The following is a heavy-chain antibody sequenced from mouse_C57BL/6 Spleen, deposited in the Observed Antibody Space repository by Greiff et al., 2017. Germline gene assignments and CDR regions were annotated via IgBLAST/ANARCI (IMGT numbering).Heavy chain of an antibody. V-gene: IGHV7-3*01. J-gene: IGHJ3*01. CDR3: ASVDSSGCLGY. CDR1: GFTFTDYY. Sequence: EVKLVQSGGGLVQPGGSLRLSCTASGFTFTDYYMSWVRQPPGQALEWLGFIRNKANGYTTEYSASVKGRFTTSRDNSQSSLYLQMNALRAEDSATYYCASVDSSGCLGYWGQGTLVTVAA. D-gene: IGHD3-2*02. CDR2: IRNKANGYTT.